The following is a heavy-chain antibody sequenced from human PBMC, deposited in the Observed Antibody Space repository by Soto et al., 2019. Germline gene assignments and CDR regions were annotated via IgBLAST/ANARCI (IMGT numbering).Heavy chain of an antibody. D-gene: IGHD5-18*01. CDR1: GFTFISYA. J-gene: IGHJ6*02. Sequence: PWGSLRLSCAASGFTFISYAMSFVRQSPFKGLEWVSAISGSGGSTYYADSVKGRFTISRDNSKNTLYLQMNSLRAEDTAVYYCAKGYSYGYYYYYGMDVWGQGTTVTVSS. V-gene: IGHV3-23*01. CDR3: AKGYSYGYYYYYGMDV. CDR2: ISGSGGST.